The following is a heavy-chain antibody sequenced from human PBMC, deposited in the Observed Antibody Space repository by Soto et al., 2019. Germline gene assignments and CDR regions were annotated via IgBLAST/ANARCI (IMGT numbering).Heavy chain of an antibody. D-gene: IGHD2-15*01. V-gene: IGHV4-39*01. J-gene: IGHJ4*02. CDR1: GGSISSSSYY. CDR2: IYYSGST. CDR3: ARQSVVVVAATFDY. Sequence: SETLSLTCTVSGGSISSSSYYWCWIRHPPGKGLEWIGSIYYSGSTYYNPSLKSRVTISVDTSKNQFSLKLSSVTAADTAVYYCARQSVVVVAATFDYWGQGTPVTVSS.